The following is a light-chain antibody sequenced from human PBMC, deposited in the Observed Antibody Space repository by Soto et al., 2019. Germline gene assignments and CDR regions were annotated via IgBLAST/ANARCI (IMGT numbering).Light chain of an antibody. Sequence: QSALTQPASVSGSPGQSITLSCTGTSSDIGGYDYVSWYQRHPGKAPKLIIYDVNNRPSGASNRFSGSKSGNTASLTISGLQAEDDADYYCTSYASGSSHVVFGGGTKLTVL. J-gene: IGLJ2*01. CDR2: DVN. CDR1: SSDIGGYDY. CDR3: TSYASGSSHVV. V-gene: IGLV2-14*03.